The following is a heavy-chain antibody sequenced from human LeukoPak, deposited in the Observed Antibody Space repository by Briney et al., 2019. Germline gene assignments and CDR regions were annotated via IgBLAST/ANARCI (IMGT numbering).Heavy chain of an antibody. CDR2: VRSKADNYAT. Sequence: GGSLKLSCATSGFTFSGSHMHWVRQAFGKGLEWVGHVRSKADNYATAYAASVKGRFTISRDDSKNTAYLQMNSLKTEDTAVYYCSRQTNSCHDYWGQGTLVTVSS. J-gene: IGHJ4*02. CDR1: GFTFSGSH. V-gene: IGHV3-73*01. CDR3: SRQTNSCHDY. D-gene: IGHD2-2*01.